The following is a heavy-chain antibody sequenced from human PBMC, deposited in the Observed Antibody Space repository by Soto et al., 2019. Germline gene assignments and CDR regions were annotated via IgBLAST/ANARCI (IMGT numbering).Heavy chain of an antibody. Sequence: EVQLVESGGGLVKPGGSLRLSCAASGFTFSSYSMNWVRQAPGKGLEWVSSISSSSSYIYYADSVKGRFTISRDNAKNSLYLQMNSLRAEDTAVYYCARDPSRCSGGSCYSGYFQHWGQGTLVTVSS. CDR3: ARDPSRCSGGSCYSGYFQH. V-gene: IGHV3-21*01. J-gene: IGHJ1*01. CDR2: ISSSSSYI. D-gene: IGHD2-15*01. CDR1: GFTFSSYS.